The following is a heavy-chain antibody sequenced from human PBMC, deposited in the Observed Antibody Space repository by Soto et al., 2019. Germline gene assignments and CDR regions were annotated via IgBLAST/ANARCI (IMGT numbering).Heavy chain of an antibody. CDR1: GFTFSSNG. Sequence: EVQLVESGGGLVQPGGSLRLSCEASGFTFSSNGMNWVRQAPGKGLEWVSFIIIGSSTINYADSLRGRFTISRDNAKNSLYLTMHHLRVENTAVYYCARDWGVYDSDIRTHIPHLDSWGQGTLVTVSS. CDR3: ARDWGVYDSDIRTHIPHLDS. J-gene: IGHJ4*02. V-gene: IGHV3-48*01. CDR2: IIIGSSTI. D-gene: IGHD3-22*01.